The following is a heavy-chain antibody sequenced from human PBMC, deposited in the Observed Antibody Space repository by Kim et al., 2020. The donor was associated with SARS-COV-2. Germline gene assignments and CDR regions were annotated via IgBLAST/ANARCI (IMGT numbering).Heavy chain of an antibody. Sequence: TTHSNPSRKSRVTMSIDNAKKQHSLPLTSVTAADTAVYYCARGGPLSWFDPWGQGILVTVSS. CDR3: ARGGPLSWFDP. J-gene: IGHJ5*02. V-gene: IGHV4-30-2*01. CDR2: TT.